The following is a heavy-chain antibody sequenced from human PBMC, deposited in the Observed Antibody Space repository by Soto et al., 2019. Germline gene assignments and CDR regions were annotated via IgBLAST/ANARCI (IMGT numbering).Heavy chain of an antibody. J-gene: IGHJ4*02. Sequence: PSETLSLTCAFYGGSFSAYYWSWIRQPPGKGLEWIGEINHSGSTNYNPSRVTISVDTSKNQFFLKLSSVTAADTALFYCARGGYYVSGSYYSSHWGQGTLVTVSS. CDR1: GGSFSAYY. CDR3: ARGGYYVSGSYYSSH. CDR2: INHSGST. V-gene: IGHV4-34*01. D-gene: IGHD3-10*01.